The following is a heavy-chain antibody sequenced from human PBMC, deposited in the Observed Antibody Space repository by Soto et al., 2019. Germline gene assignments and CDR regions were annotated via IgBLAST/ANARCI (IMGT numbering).Heavy chain of an antibody. V-gene: IGHV3-48*02. D-gene: IGHD6-13*01. J-gene: IGHJ4*02. CDR2: ISSSSGKI. CDR3: ARDPSYGSSWYYYFDY. Sequence: PGGSLRLSCVPSGFTLNGYSMNWVRQAPGKGLEWVSYISSSSGKIDYADSVKGRFTISRDNAKNSLFLQMNSLRDEDTAVYYCARDPSYGSSWYYYFDYWGQGT. CDR1: GFTLNGYS.